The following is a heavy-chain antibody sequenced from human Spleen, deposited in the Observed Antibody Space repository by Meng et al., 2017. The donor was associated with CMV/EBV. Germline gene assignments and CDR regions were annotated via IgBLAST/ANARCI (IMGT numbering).Heavy chain of an antibody. J-gene: IGHJ6*02. Sequence: GESLKISCAAPGFTFSSYEMNWVRQAPGKGLEWVSYISSSGSTIYYADSVKGRFTISRDNAKNSLYLQMNSLRAEDTAVYYCARDGGVTMVRGVIADYYGMDVWGQGTTVTVSS. D-gene: IGHD3-10*01. CDR2: ISSSGSTI. CDR3: ARDGGVTMVRGVIADYYGMDV. V-gene: IGHV3-48*03. CDR1: GFTFSSYE.